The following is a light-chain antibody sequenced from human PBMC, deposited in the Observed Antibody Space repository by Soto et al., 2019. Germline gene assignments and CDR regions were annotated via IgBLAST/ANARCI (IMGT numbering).Light chain of an antibody. CDR1: QSVSSN. V-gene: IGKV3-11*01. J-gene: IGKJ3*01. CDR2: DAS. CDR3: QQRINWPPFT. Sequence: EIVLTQSPATLSLSPGERATLSCRASQSVSSNLAWYQQKPGQAPRPLIYDASNRATGIPARFSGSGSGTEVSLTISSLEPEDFAVYYCQQRINWPPFTFGPGTKVDIK.